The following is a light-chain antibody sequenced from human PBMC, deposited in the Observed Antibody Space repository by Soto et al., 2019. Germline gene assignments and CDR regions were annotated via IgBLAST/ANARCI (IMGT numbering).Light chain of an antibody. Sequence: EIVMTQSPATLSVSPGERATLSCRASQSVNSNLAWYQQKPGQAPRLLIYGASTRATGVPARFSGSGSGTEFILTVSSLQSEDFFCQQYNNWPTFGQGTKVEI. CDR1: QSVNSN. V-gene: IGKV3-15*01. CDR3: QQYNNWPT. CDR2: GAS. J-gene: IGKJ1*01.